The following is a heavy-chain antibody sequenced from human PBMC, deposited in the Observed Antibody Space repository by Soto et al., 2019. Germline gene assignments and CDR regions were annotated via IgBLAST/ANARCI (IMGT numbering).Heavy chain of an antibody. V-gene: IGHV3-30-3*01. J-gene: IGHJ6*02. CDR3: ARDHPIAAAVYYYYGMDV. CDR1: GFTFSSYA. Sequence: QVQLVESGGGVVQPGRSLRLSCAASGFTFSSYAMHWVRRAPGKGLEWVAVISYDGSNKYYADSVKGRFTISRDNSKNTLYLQMNSLRGEDTAVYYCARDHPIAAAVYYYYGMDVWGQGTTVTVSS. D-gene: IGHD6-13*01. CDR2: ISYDGSNK.